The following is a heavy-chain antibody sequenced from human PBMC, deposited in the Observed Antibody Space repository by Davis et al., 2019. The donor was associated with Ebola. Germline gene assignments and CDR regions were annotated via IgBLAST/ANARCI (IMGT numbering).Heavy chain of an antibody. D-gene: IGHD2-15*01. V-gene: IGHV5-51*01. Sequence: GESLKISCKGSGYSFTSYWIGWVRQMPGKGLELMGIIYPGDSDTRYSPSFQGPVTISADKSISTAYLQLSSLKASDTAMYYCARQIVVVVAASKTGRFDPWGQGTLVTVSS. CDR1: GYSFTSYW. CDR2: IYPGDSDT. J-gene: IGHJ5*02. CDR3: ARQIVVVVAASKTGRFDP.